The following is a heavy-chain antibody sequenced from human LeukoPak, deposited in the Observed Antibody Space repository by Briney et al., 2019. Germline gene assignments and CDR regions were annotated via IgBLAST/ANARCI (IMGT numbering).Heavy chain of an antibody. CDR3: ARDMGSLIYYGSGSPGPLDAFDI. D-gene: IGHD3-10*01. J-gene: IGHJ3*02. CDR1: GFTFDDYG. Sequence: GGSLRLSCAASGFTFDDYGMSWVRQAPGKGLEWVSGINWNGGSTGYADSVKGRFTISRDNSKNTLYLQMNSLRAEDTAVYYCARDMGSLIYYGSGSPGPLDAFDIWGQGTMVTVSS. CDR2: INWNGGST. V-gene: IGHV3-20*04.